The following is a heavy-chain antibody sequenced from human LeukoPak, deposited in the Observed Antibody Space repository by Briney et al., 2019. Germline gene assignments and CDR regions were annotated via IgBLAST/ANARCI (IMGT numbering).Heavy chain of an antibody. D-gene: IGHD6-19*01. CDR3: ARIGEQWLVVLDY. Sequence: SETLSLTCAVYGGSFSGYYWSWIRQPPGKGLEWIGEINHSGSTNYNPSLKSRVTISVDTSKNQFSLKLSSVTAADTAVYYCARIGEQWLVVLDYWGQGTLVTVSS. J-gene: IGHJ4*02. CDR2: INHSGST. CDR1: GGSFSGYY. V-gene: IGHV4-34*01.